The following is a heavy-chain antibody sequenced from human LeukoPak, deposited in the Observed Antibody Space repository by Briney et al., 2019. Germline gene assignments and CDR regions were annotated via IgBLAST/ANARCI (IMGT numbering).Heavy chain of an antibody. V-gene: IGHV3-30-3*01. J-gene: IGHJ4*02. Sequence: GGSLRLSCAASGFTFSSYAMHWVRQAPGKGLEWVAVISYDGSNKYYADSVKGRFTISRDNSKNTLYLQMNSLRAEDTAVYYCARGRNEGRGALRAARPPDYWGQGTLVTVSS. CDR1: GFTFSSYA. CDR3: ARGRNEGRGALRAARPPDY. D-gene: IGHD6-6*01. CDR2: ISYDGSNK.